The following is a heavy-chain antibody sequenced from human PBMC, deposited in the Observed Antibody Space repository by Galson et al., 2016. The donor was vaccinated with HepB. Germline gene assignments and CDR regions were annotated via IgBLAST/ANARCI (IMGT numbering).Heavy chain of an antibody. Sequence: SVKVSCKASGYTFTTYAMHWVRQAPGQRFEWMGLINAGNGNTKYSQKFQGRVTITRYTSASKVYMDLSSLRSEDTAVYYCARAGHCSSASCSDSFDIWGLGTMVTVSS. J-gene: IGHJ3*02. CDR1: GYTFTTYA. CDR3: ARAGHCSSASCSDSFDI. V-gene: IGHV1-3*01. D-gene: IGHD2-2*01. CDR2: INAGNGNT.